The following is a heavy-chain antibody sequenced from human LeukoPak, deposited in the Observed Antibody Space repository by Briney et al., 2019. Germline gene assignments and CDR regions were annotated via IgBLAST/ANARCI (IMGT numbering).Heavy chain of an antibody. CDR1: GGTFSNYA. V-gene: IGHV1-69*01. CDR2: LIPIFNTP. Sequence: SVKVSCKASGGTFSNYAFSWVRQAPGQGLEWMGGLIPIFNTPVYAQKFQGRVTTNADASTSTAYMELSSLRSDDMAVYYCARWASATTSVDSWGQGTLVTVSS. J-gene: IGHJ4*02. CDR3: ARWASATTSVDS. D-gene: IGHD2/OR15-2a*01.